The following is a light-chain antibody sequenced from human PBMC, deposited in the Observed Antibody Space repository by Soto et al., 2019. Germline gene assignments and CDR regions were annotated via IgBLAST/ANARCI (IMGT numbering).Light chain of an antibody. V-gene: IGKV1D-16*01. CDR3: QQYNSYPLT. CDR1: QGISSW. CDR2: AAS. Sequence: DIHMTQSPSSLSASVGDRVTITCRASQGISSWLAWYQQKPEKGPKSLIYAASSWQSGDPSRFSRSGSRTDFTLPISSLQHKDFETYYCQQYNSYPLTCGGGTKVEIK. J-gene: IGKJ4*01.